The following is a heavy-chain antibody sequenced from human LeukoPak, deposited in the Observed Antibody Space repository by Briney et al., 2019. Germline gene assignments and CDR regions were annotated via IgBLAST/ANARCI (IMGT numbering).Heavy chain of an antibody. CDR3: ARVLGDSSGNLN. J-gene: IGHJ4*02. V-gene: IGHV4-34*01. CDR1: GGSFSGYY. CDR2: INQSGST. Sequence: PSETLSLTCAVYGGSFSGYYWNWIRQPPGKGLEWIGQINQSGSTNYNPSLKSRVTISVDTSKNQFSLKLSSVTAADTAVYYCARVLGDSSGNLNWGQGTLVTVSS. D-gene: IGHD3-22*01.